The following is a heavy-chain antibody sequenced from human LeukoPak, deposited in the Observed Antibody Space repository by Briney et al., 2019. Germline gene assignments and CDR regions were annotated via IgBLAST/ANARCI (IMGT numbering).Heavy chain of an antibody. D-gene: IGHD3-22*01. CDR3: ARQIAYYYDSSGYYATDY. CDR1: GFTFSRYS. J-gene: IGHJ4*02. CDR2: ISRSGSTI. Sequence: GGSLRLSCAAFGFTFSRYSMNWVRQAPGKGLEWVSYISRSGSTIYYADSVKGRFTISRDNSKDTLYLQMNSLRAEDTAVYYCARQIAYYYDSSGYYATDYWGQGTLVTVSS. V-gene: IGHV3-48*01.